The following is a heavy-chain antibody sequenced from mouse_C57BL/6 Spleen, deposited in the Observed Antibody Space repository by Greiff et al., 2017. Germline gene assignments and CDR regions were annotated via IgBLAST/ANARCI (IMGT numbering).Heavy chain of an antibody. D-gene: IGHD3-2*02. Sequence: QVQLQQSGAELVKPGASVKLSCKASGYTFTSYWMHWVKQRPGQGLEWIGMIHPNSGSTNYNEKFKSKATLTVDKSSSTAYMQLSSLTSEDSAVYYCASSDSSGYNYAMDYWGQGTSGTVSS. CDR3: ASSDSSGYNYAMDY. CDR1: GYTFTSYW. V-gene: IGHV1-64*01. J-gene: IGHJ4*01. CDR2: IHPNSGST.